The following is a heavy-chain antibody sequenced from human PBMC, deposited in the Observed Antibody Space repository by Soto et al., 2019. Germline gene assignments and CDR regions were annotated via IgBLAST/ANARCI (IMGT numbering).Heavy chain of an antibody. J-gene: IGHJ4*02. V-gene: IGHV3-30*19. D-gene: IGHD2-15*01. CDR2: TRYDGSNK. Sequence: QVQLVESGGGVVQPGRSLRLSCAASGFNFRNYGMHWVRQASGKGLEWVAGTRYDGSNKVYADSVKGRFTISRDNSENTLSLELSSLRAEDTAVYYCARDVGGSSYYFYWGQGTLVTVSS. CDR3: ARDVGGSSYYFY. CDR1: GFNFRNYG.